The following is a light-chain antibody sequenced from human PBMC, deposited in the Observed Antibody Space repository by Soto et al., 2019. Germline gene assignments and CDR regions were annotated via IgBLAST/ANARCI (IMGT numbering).Light chain of an antibody. CDR3: QQTYSIPWT. CDR1: QNIVNY. J-gene: IGKJ1*01. V-gene: IGKV1-39*01. Sequence: DIQMTQSPSSLSGSVGDRVTISCRASQNIVNYLHWYQRKPGTAPRLLISRASTVRSGVPPRFSGSGSVRDFTLTISSLRPEDIGTYFCQQTYSIPWTFGPGTRVEI. CDR2: RAS.